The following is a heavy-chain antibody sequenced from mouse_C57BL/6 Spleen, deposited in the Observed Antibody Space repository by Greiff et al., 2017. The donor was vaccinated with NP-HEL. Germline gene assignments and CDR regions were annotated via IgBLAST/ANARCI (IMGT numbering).Heavy chain of an antibody. V-gene: IGHV1-81*01. CDR1: GYTFTSYG. Sequence: VQLQQSGAELARPGASVKLSCKASGYTFTSYGISWVKQRTGQGLEWIGEIYPRSGNTYYNEKFKGKATLTADKSSSTEYMELRSLTSEDSAVYFCARLDGSSYDYFDYWGQGTTLTVSS. J-gene: IGHJ2*01. CDR3: ARLDGSSYDYFDY. CDR2: IYPRSGNT. D-gene: IGHD1-1*01.